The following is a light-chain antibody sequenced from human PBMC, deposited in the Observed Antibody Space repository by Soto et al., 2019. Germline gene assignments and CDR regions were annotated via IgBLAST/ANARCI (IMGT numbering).Light chain of an antibody. J-gene: IGKJ2*01. CDR2: KAT. V-gene: IGKV1-5*03. CDR1: QSISSR. Sequence: DIQMTQSPSSLSASVGDRVTITCRASQSISSRLAWYQQKPGQAPKLLIYKATNLQTGVASRFRGSGSGTEFSLTISGLQPDDFAVYFCQQYNEFQYTFGQGTRLDI. CDR3: QQYNEFQYT.